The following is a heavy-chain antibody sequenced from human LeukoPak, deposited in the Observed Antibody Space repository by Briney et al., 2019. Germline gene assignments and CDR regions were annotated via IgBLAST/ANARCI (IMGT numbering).Heavy chain of an antibody. D-gene: IGHD6-13*01. CDR3: ARDTGYSKVDAFDI. Sequence: SGTLSLTCAVSGVSISSSNWWSWVRQPPGKGLEWIGEIYHSGSTNYNPSLKSRVTISVDKSKNQFSLKLSSVTAADTAVYYCARDTGYSKVDAFDIWGQGTMVTVSS. V-gene: IGHV4-4*02. J-gene: IGHJ3*02. CDR1: GVSISSSNW. CDR2: IYHSGST.